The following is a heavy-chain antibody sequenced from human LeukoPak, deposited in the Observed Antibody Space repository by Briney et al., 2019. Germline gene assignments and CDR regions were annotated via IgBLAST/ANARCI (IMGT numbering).Heavy chain of an antibody. V-gene: IGHV3-23*01. D-gene: IGHD3-10*01. CDR2: ISGSGGST. J-gene: IGHJ4*02. CDR3: AKDHDMVRGVIPYYFDY. CDR1: GFTFSNYG. Sequence: GGSLRLSCAASGFTFSNYGMSWVRQAPGKGLEWVSAISGSGGSTYYADSVKGRFTISRDNSKNTLYLQMNSLRAEDTAIYYCAKDHDMVRGVIPYYFDYWGQGTLVTVSS.